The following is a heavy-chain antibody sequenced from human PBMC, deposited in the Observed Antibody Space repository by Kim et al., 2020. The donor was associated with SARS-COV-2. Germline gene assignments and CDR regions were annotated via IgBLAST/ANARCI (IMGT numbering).Heavy chain of an antibody. D-gene: IGHD2-21*01. V-gene: IGHV7-4-1*02. CDR3: ARGHILWRKYWFDT. CDR1: GYTFTSYA. J-gene: IGHJ5*02. Sequence: ASVKVSCKASGYTFTSYAINWVRQAPGQGLEWMGWINTNTGNPTYAQDFTGRFVFSFGTSVSTAYLQISSLKAEDTAVYYCARGHILWRKYWFDTWGQGTLVTVSS. CDR2: INTNTGNP.